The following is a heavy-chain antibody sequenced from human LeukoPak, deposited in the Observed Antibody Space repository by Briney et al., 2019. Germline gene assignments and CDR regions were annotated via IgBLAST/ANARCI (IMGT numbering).Heavy chain of an antibody. Sequence: SETLSLTCTVSGGSISSGDYYWSWIRQPPGKGLEWIGEIYHSGSTNYNPSLKSRVTISVDKPKNQFSLKLSSVTAADTAVYYCARAPIVVELNAFDIWGQGTMVTVSS. V-gene: IGHV4-39*07. CDR2: IYHSGST. D-gene: IGHD2-21*01. CDR3: ARAPIVVELNAFDI. J-gene: IGHJ3*02. CDR1: GGSISSGDYY.